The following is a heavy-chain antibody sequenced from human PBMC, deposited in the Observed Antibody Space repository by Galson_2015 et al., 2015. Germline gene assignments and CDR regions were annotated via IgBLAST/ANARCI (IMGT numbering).Heavy chain of an antibody. Sequence: SLRLSCAASGFTFSSYCMSWVRQAPGKGLEWVANIEEDGSEKYYVDSVKGRFTISRDNARNSLYLQMTSLRVEDTAVYYCARDRWSSYGSGSYYSFDYWGQGTLVTVSS. J-gene: IGHJ4*02. CDR3: ARDRWSSYGSGSYYSFDY. V-gene: IGHV3-7*01. D-gene: IGHD3-10*01. CDR2: IEEDGSEK. CDR1: GFTFSSYC.